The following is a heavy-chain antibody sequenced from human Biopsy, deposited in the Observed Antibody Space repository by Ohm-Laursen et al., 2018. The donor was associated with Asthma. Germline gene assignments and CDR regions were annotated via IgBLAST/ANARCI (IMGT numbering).Heavy chain of an antibody. V-gene: IGHV1-18*01. CDR1: GYTFNSAV. CDR2: ISVYNGNT. D-gene: IGHD3-10*01. Sequence: KVARETSGYTFNSAVITWGRQAPGQGLEWMGWISVYNGNTKVAQKLQDRVTMITDTSTSTAYMELRSLRSDDTAVYFCARAVDYSHYYGIDVWGQGTTVTVS. J-gene: IGHJ6*02. CDR3: ARAVDYSHYYGIDV.